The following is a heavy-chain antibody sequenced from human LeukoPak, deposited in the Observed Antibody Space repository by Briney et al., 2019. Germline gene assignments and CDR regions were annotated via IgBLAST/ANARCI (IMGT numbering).Heavy chain of an antibody. CDR3: ARLSTSGYYSFDY. CDR2: IYPGDSDT. Sequence: GESLKISWKGSGYRFTSQWIGWVREMPGKGLEWMGIIYPGDSDTRYSPSFQGQVTLSVDKSISTAYLQWSSLRPSDTAIFYCARLSTSGYYSFDYWGQGALVTVSS. J-gene: IGHJ4*02. V-gene: IGHV5-51*01. D-gene: IGHD3-22*01. CDR1: GYRFTSQW.